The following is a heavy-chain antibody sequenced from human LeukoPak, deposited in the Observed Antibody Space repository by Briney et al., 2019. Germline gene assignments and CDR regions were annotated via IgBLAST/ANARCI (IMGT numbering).Heavy chain of an antibody. CDR3: AKVGYSSSWYVVGAFDY. CDR2: IYYSGST. V-gene: IGHV4-59*01. CDR1: GGSINGYY. J-gene: IGHJ4*02. D-gene: IGHD6-13*01. Sequence: SEALSLTCTVSGGSINGYYWSWIRQPPGKGLEWIGYIYYSGSTNYNPSLKSRVTISVGTSKNQFSLKLNSVTSADTAVYYCAKVGYSSSWYVVGAFDYWGRGTLVTVSS.